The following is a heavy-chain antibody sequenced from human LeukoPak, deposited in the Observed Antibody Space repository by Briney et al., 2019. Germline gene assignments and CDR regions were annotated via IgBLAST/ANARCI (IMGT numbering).Heavy chain of an antibody. CDR3: ARGGRDIVVVVAAKNNWFDP. CDR1: GGSISNSSYY. V-gene: IGHV4-39*07. Sequence: PSETLSLTCSVSGGSISNSSYYWGWIRQPPGTGLEWIGSIYYSGNTFYNPSLKSRVTISLDTSKNQFSLKLISVTAADTAVYYCARGGRDIVVVVAAKNNWFDPWGQGTLVTVSS. CDR2: IYYSGNT. D-gene: IGHD2-15*01. J-gene: IGHJ5*02.